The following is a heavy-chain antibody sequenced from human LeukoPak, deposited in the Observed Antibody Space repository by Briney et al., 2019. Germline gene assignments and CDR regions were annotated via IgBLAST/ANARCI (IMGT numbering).Heavy chain of an antibody. J-gene: IGHJ6*02. D-gene: IGHD3-10*02. CDR3: ARMLSEGMDV. CDR1: GYTFTSCD. CDR2: MNPNSGNT. V-gene: IGHV1-8*01. Sequence: ASVKVSCKASGYTFTSCDINWVRQATGQGLEWMGWMNPNSGNTGYAQKFRGRVTMTRNTSISTTYMELSSLRSEDTAVYYCARMLSEGMDVWGQGTTVTVSS.